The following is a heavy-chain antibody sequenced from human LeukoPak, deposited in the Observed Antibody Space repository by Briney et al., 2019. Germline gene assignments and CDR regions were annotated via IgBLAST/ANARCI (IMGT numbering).Heavy chain of an antibody. D-gene: IGHD3-10*02. V-gene: IGHV3-48*03. Sequence: GGSLRLSCTGSGFIFGDYAMNWVRQAPGKGLEWVSYISSSGSTIYYADSVKGRFTISRDNAKNSLYLQMNSLRAEDTAVYYCAELGITMIGGVWGKGTTVTISS. CDR3: AELGITMIGGV. CDR2: ISSSGSTI. CDR1: GFIFGDYA. J-gene: IGHJ6*04.